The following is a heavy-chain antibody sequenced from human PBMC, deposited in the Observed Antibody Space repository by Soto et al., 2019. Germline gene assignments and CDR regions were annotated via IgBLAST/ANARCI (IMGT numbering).Heavy chain of an antibody. D-gene: IGHD3-10*01. CDR2: IYYSGST. CDR1: GGSISSGGYY. V-gene: IGHV4-31*03. CDR3: ARDYYGSGIFDP. J-gene: IGHJ5*02. Sequence: QVQLQESGPGLVKPSQTLSLTCTVSGGSISSGGYYWSWIRQHPGKGLEWIGYIYYSGSTYYNPSLKNRVTISVDTSKNQFSLKLSSVTAADTAVYYCARDYYGSGIFDPWGQGTLVTVSS.